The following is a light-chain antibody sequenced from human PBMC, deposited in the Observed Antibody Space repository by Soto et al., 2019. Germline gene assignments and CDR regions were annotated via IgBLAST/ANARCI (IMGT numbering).Light chain of an antibody. V-gene: IGKV1-5*03. CDR2: TAS. Sequence: DIQMTQSPSTLSAFVGDRVTITCRASQTISSWLAWYQQKPGNAPKLLIHTASSLESGVPSRFSGSGSGTEFTLTISSLQPDDFATYYCQQYNIYPYTFGQGTKLEIK. CDR3: QQYNIYPYT. J-gene: IGKJ2*01. CDR1: QTISSW.